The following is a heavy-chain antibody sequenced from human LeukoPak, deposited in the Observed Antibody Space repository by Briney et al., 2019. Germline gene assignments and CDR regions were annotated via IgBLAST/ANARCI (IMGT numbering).Heavy chain of an antibody. V-gene: IGHV3-48*03. CDR2: ISSSVSTI. J-gene: IGHJ6*02. CDR1: GFTFSSYE. CDR3: ASRSGGDYAPYYYGMDV. Sequence: GGSLRLSCAASGFTFSSYEMNWVRQAPGKGLEWVSYISSSVSTIYYEDSVKGRFTISRDNAKNSLYLQMNSLRAEDTAVYYCASRSGGDYAPYYYGMDVWGQGTTVTVSS. D-gene: IGHD4-17*01.